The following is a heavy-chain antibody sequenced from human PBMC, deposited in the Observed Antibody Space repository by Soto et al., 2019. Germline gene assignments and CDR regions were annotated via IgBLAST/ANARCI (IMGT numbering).Heavy chain of an antibody. CDR2: IYYSGST. CDR1: GGSISTYY. J-gene: IGHJ4*02. CDR3: ARRGVVVAATFDY. V-gene: IGHV4-39*01. Sequence: SETLSLTCTVSGGSISTYYWYWIRQPPGKGLEWIGSIYYSGSTYCNPSLKSRVTISVDTSKNQFSLKLSSVTAADTAVYYCARRGVVVAATFDYWGQGTLVTVSS. D-gene: IGHD2-15*01.